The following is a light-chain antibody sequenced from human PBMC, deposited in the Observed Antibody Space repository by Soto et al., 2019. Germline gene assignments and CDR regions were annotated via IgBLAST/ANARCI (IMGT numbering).Light chain of an antibody. J-gene: IGLJ2*01. CDR2: GNR. CDR1: SYNIGAGYD. V-gene: IGLV1-40*01. Sequence: QSVLTQPPSVSGAPGQRVTIACTGSSYNIGAGYDVHWYQQLPGTAPKLLIYGNRNRPSGVSDRFSGSKSGTSASLAITGLQAEDEAVYYCQSYDSSLTGYVVLGGGTKLTVL. CDR3: QSYDSSLTGYVV.